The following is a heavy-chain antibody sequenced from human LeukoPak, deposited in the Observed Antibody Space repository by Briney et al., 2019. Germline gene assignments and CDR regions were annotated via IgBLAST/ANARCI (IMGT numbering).Heavy chain of an antibody. J-gene: IGHJ4*02. CDR1: GFTFSSYA. CDR2: ISYDGSNE. D-gene: IGHD4-17*01. CDR3: ARDLTTVTTKAWDY. V-gene: IGHV3-30-3*01. Sequence: GGSLRLSCAASGFTFSSYAMHWVRQAPGKGLEWVAVISYDGSNEYYADSVKGRFTISRDNSKNTLSLQMNSLRAEDTAVYYCARDLTTVTTKAWDYWGQGTLVTVSS.